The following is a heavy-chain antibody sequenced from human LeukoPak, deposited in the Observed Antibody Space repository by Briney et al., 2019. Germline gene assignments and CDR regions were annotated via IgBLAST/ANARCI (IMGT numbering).Heavy chain of an antibody. Sequence: PGGSLRLSCAASGFTFSSYSMNWVRQAPGKGLEWVSSISSSSSYIYYADSVKGRFTISRDNAKKSLYLQMNSLRAEDTAVYYCARGGQRGEDDYWGQGTLVTVSS. V-gene: IGHV3-21*01. CDR2: ISSSSSYI. CDR1: GFTFSSYS. CDR3: ARGGQRGEDDY. D-gene: IGHD3-16*01. J-gene: IGHJ4*02.